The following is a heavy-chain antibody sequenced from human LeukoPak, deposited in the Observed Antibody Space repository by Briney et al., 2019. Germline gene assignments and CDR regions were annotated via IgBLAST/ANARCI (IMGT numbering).Heavy chain of an antibody. J-gene: IGHJ4*02. CDR3: ARLCSGGSCYGNY. D-gene: IGHD2-15*01. V-gene: IGHV4-39*01. CDR2: IYYSGST. Sequence: SETLSLTCTVSDGSISSSSYYWGWIRQPPGKGLEWIGSIYYSGSTYYNPSLKSRVTISVDTSKNQFSLKLSSVTAADTAVYYCARLCSGGSCYGNYWGRGTLVTVSS. CDR1: DGSISSSSYY.